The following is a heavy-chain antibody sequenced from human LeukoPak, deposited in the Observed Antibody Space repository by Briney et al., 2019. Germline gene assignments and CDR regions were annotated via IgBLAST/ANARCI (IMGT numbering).Heavy chain of an antibody. D-gene: IGHD6-6*01. Sequence: MGIIYPGDSDTRYSPSFQGQVTISADKSISTAYLQWSTLKASDTAMYYCARHNQLVVTFDYWGQGTLVTVSS. V-gene: IGHV5-51*01. J-gene: IGHJ4*02. CDR2: IYPGDSDT. CDR3: ARHNQLVVTFDY.